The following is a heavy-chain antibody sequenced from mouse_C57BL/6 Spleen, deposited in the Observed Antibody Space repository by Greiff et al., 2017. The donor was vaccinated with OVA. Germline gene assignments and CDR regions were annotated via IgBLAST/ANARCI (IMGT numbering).Heavy chain of an antibody. Sequence: VQLPQPGTELVKPGASVKLSCKASGYTFTRYWMHRVKPRPGQGLEWIGNINPSNGGTNYNDKFKSKATLTVDKSSSTAYMQLSSLISEDSAVYCCARFYYSNYWFGYWGQGALVTVSA. D-gene: IGHD2-5*01. CDR2: INPSNGGT. V-gene: IGHV1-53*01. J-gene: IGHJ3*01. CDR3: ARFYYSNYWFGY. CDR1: GYTFTRYW.